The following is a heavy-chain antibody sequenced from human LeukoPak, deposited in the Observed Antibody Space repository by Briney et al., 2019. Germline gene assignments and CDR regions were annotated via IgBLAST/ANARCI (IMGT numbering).Heavy chain of an antibody. CDR3: ARGTRLEELSLVTN. CDR1: GFTLSSYS. Sequence: PGGSLRLSCVASGFTLSSYSMNWVRQAPGKGLEWVSYISSGSSYIYYADSVKGRFTISRDNAKNSLYLQMNRLRAEDTAVYYCARGTRLEELSLVTNWGQGTLVTVSS. D-gene: IGHD3-16*02. CDR2: ISSGSSYI. V-gene: IGHV3-21*01. J-gene: IGHJ4*02.